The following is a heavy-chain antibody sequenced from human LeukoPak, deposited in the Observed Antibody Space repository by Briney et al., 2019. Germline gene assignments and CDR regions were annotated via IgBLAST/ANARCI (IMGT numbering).Heavy chain of an antibody. J-gene: IGHJ4*02. CDR1: RFTFSSYA. Sequence: PGGSLRLSCAVSRFTFSSYAMRWVRQAPGKGLEWVSSISGSGHSTYYADSVKGRFTISRDNSKNTLYLQMNSLRAEDTAVYFCAKPSSGWYFDPFDYWGQGTLVTVSS. CDR2: ISGSGHST. V-gene: IGHV3-23*01. CDR3: AKPSSGWYFDPFDY. D-gene: IGHD6-19*01.